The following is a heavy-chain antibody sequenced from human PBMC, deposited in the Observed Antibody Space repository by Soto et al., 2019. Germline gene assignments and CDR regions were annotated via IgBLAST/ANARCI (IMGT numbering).Heavy chain of an antibody. J-gene: IGHJ3*01. CDR1: GFMLSSYG. V-gene: IGHV3-30*05. CDR2: ISYDGRNK. CDR3: ATDRAHLAVAAIAGGGGAFDA. Sequence: QIQLVQSGGGGVQPGRSLRLSCAASGFMLSSYGMHWVRQAPGKGLEGVAAISYDGRNKWYMASLEGRFTISRDNSESTVFRQVDRLRPEDTSMYCCATDRAHLAVAAIAGGGGAFDAWCQGTMVTVSS. D-gene: IGHD6-19*01.